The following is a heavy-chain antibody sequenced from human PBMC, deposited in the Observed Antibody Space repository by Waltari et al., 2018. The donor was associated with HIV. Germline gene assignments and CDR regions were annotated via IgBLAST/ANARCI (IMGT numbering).Heavy chain of an antibody. CDR1: GDSVSSGSYY. CDR2: IYYTGRA. Sequence: QVRLQESGPGLVKPSETLSLTCSVSGDSVSSGSYYWSWMRQPPGKGLDWIGNIYYTGRANYNPSLKTRVTISVDTSKNHFSLKLTSVTAGDTAIYYCARVVASAGLRFDRWGQGSLVTVSS. J-gene: IGHJ5*02. CDR3: ARVVASAGLRFDR. V-gene: IGHV4-61*03. D-gene: IGHD2-21*01.